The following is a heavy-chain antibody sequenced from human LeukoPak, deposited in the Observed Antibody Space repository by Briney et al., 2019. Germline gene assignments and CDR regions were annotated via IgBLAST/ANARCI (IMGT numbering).Heavy chain of an antibody. CDR1: GGSFSGYY. CDR2: INHSGST. V-gene: IGHV4-34*01. J-gene: IGHJ5*02. D-gene: IGHD1-7*01. Sequence: PSETLSLTCAVYGGSFSGYYWSWLRQPPGKGLEWLGEINHSGSTNYNPSLKSRVTISVDTSKNQFSLKLSSVTAADTAVYYCARVYNWNWSWFDPWGQGTLVTVSS. CDR3: ARVYNWNWSWFDP.